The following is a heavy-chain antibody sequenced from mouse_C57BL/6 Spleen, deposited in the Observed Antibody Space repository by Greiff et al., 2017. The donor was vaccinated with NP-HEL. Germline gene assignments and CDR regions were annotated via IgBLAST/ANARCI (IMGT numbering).Heavy chain of an antibody. V-gene: IGHV1-64*01. J-gene: IGHJ3*01. CDR1: GYTFTSYW. CDR3: ARGGIYDYDLAY. CDR2: IHPNSGST. D-gene: IGHD2-4*01. Sequence: QVQLKQPGAELVKPGASVKLSCKASGYTFTSYWMHWVKQRPGQGLEWIGMIHPNSGSTNYNEKFKSKATLTVDKSSSTAYMQLSSLTSEDSAVYYCARGGIYDYDLAYWGQGTLVTVSA.